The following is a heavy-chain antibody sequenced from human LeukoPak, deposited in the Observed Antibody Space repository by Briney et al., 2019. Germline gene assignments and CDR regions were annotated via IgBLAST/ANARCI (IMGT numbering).Heavy chain of an antibody. CDR1: GGSFSGYY. D-gene: IGHD6-19*01. CDR2: INLSGST. V-gene: IGHV4-34*01. J-gene: IGHJ6*02. CDR3: ARGRSGWHAYYYYYGMDV. Sequence: SETLALTCAVCGGSFSGYYWSWIRQPPGKGLEGIGEINLSGSTNYNPSLKSRVTISVDTSKNQFSLKLSSVTAADTAVYYCARGRSGWHAYYYYYGMDVWGQGTTVTVSS.